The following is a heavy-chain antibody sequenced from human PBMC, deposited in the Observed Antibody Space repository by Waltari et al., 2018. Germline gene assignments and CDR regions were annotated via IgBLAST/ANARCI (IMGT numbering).Heavy chain of an antibody. V-gene: IGHV3-23*01. CDR2: ISGGGQTT. CDR3: AKRLLEPQVGAFDV. CDR1: GFTFRSYS. Sequence: EVQLLQSGGGLVQPGGSLRLSCSSSGFTFRSYSMSWFRQAPGKGLEWVSAISGGGQTTLYADSVKGRFSISRDNSKNTLSLQVSSLRAEDSAVYYCAKRLLEPQVGAFDVWGQGTMVTVSS. J-gene: IGHJ3*01. D-gene: IGHD3-3*01.